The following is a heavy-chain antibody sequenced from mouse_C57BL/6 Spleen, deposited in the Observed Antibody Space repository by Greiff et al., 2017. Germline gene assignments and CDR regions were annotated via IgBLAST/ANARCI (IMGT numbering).Heavy chain of an antibody. CDR1: GYAFSSSW. J-gene: IGHJ1*03. CDR3: ARGGYSNRYFDV. CDR2: IYPGDGDT. Sequence: QVQLKQSGPELVKPGASVKISCKASGYAFSSSWMNWVKQRPGTGLEWIGRIYPGDGDTNYNGKFKGKATLTADKSSSTAYMQLSSLTSEDSAVYFCARGGYSNRYFDVWGTGTTVTVSS. D-gene: IGHD2-5*01. V-gene: IGHV1-82*01.